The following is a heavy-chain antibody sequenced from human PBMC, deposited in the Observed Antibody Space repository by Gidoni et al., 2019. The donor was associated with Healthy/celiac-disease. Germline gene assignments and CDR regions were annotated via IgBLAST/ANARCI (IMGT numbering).Heavy chain of an antibody. J-gene: IGHJ4*02. V-gene: IGHV3-23*01. Sequence: EVQLLESGGGWVQPGGSLRLSCAASGITCSSEAMSWVRQAPGKGLGWFSAICGIGVSTYSADSVKGRFTISRDNSKNTLYLQINSLRAEDTAVYYCAKDQLLHASSGYYWRVGYYFAYWGQGTLVTVSS. CDR2: ICGIGVST. CDR1: GITCSSEA. D-gene: IGHD3-22*01. CDR3: AKDQLLHASSGYYWRVGYYFAY.